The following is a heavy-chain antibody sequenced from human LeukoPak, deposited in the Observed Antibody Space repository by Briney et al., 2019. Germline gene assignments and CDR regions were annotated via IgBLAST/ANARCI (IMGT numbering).Heavy chain of an antibody. CDR3: ARGQTNRLLWVGELVSNINPFDY. J-gene: IGHJ4*02. V-gene: IGHV1-2*02. CDR2: IHPNSGGT. D-gene: IGHD3-10*01. CDR1: GYTFTGYY. Sequence: ASVKVSCKASGYTFTGYYLHWVRQAPGQGLEWMGWIHPNSGGTNYAQKFQGRVTMTRDTSISTAYLDLSRLRSDDTGVYYCARGQTNRLLWVGELVSNINPFDYWGQGTLVTVSS.